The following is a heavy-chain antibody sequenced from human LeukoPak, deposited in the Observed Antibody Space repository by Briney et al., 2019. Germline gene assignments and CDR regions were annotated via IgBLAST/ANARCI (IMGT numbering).Heavy chain of an antibody. V-gene: IGHV3-66*01. D-gene: IGHD6-19*01. CDR1: GFTVSSSY. J-gene: IGHJ4*02. CDR2: IYSGIST. Sequence: PGGSLRLSCATSGFTVSSSYMSWVRQAPGKRLEWVSVIYSGISTYYADSVKGRFTISRDNSKNTLYLHMNSLRAEDTAVYYCAKNGEAGTDYWGQGTLVTVSS. CDR3: AKNGEAGTDY.